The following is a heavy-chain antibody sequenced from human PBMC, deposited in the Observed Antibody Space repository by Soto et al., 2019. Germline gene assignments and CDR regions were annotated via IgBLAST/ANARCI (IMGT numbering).Heavy chain of an antibody. Sequence: SGPTLVNPTQTLTLTCSFSGFSLSTTGVGVGWIRQPPGKALEWLALIYWDDDKRYNPSLNSRLTITKDTSKNQVVLAMSNMDPVDTATYYCVQSRCGGDCLQSYSSHSYYGLDVWGQGTTVTVSS. CDR1: GFSLSTTGVG. V-gene: IGHV2-5*02. D-gene: IGHD2-21*02. CDR3: VQSRCGGDCLQSYSSHSYYGLDV. CDR2: IYWDDDK. J-gene: IGHJ6*02.